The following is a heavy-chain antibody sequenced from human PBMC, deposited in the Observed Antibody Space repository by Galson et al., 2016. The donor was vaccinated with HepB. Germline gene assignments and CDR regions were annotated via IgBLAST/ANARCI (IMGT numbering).Heavy chain of an antibody. CDR1: GYSFTGYW. CDR2: IDPSDSYT. D-gene: IGHD4-11*01. V-gene: IGHV5-10-1*01. CDR3: ANGPSYSNYVG. Sequence: QSGAEVKKPGESLKISCKGSGYSFTGYWVGWVRQMPGKGLEWMGRIDPSDSYTNYSPSFQGHITISADKSISTAYLQWSSLKASDTAMYYCANGPSYSNYVGWGQGTLVTVSS. J-gene: IGHJ4*02.